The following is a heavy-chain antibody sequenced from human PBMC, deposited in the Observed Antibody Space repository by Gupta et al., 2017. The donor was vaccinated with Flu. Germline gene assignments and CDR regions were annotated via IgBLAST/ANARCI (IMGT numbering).Heavy chain of an antibody. V-gene: IGHV1-2*02. CDR3: ARPGGDLWGVYYYYGMEV. D-gene: IGHD3-3*01. CDR2: INPNSGDT. CDR1: GYTFTGYY. Sequence: QVQLVQSGAEVKTPGASVKVSCKASGYTFTGYYMHWVRQAPGQGLEWMGWINPNSGDTNYAQKFQGRVTMTRDTSISTAYMELSRLRSDDTAVYYCARPGGDLWGVYYYYGMEVWGQGTTVTVSS. J-gene: IGHJ6*02.